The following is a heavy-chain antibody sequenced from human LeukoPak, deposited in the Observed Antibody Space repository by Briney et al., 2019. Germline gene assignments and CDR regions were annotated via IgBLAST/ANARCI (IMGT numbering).Heavy chain of an antibody. D-gene: IGHD1-26*01. Sequence: GGSLRLSCAASGFNVSRNYMSWVRQVPGEGLEWVAIITHNGGTQYYADSVKGRFTISRDNSQSTVFLQMNSLRPEDTAVYYCARDAQSGAFSDFDYWGQGTLVTVSS. CDR1: GFNVSRNY. J-gene: IGHJ4*02. CDR3: ARDAQSGAFSDFDY. CDR2: ITHNGGTQ. V-gene: IGHV3-30-3*01.